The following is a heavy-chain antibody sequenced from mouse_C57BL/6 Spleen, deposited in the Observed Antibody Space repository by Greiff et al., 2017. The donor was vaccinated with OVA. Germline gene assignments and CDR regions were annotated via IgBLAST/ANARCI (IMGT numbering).Heavy chain of an antibody. Sequence: VQGVESGPELVKPGASVKISCKASGYAFSSSWMNWVKQRPGKGLEWIGRIYPGDGDTNYNGKFKGKATLTADKSSSTAYMQLSSLTSEDSAVYFCAPITTKDYFDYWGQGTTLTVSS. D-gene: IGHD1-1*01. CDR3: APITTKDYFDY. CDR1: GYAFSSSW. CDR2: IYPGDGDT. V-gene: IGHV1-82*01. J-gene: IGHJ2*01.